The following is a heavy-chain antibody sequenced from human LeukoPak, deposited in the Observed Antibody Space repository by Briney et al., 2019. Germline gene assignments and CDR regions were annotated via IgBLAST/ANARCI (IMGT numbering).Heavy chain of an antibody. Sequence: GGSLRLSCAASGFTFSNYGMHWVRQAPGKGLEWVSFIRSDGGEEYYADSVKGRFTISRDNSKNTLYLQMNSLRPEDMATYYCAKDQAGGWGQGTLVTVSS. V-gene: IGHV3-30*02. CDR3: AKDQAGG. D-gene: IGHD4-23*01. CDR2: IRSDGGEE. CDR1: GFTFSNYG. J-gene: IGHJ4*02.